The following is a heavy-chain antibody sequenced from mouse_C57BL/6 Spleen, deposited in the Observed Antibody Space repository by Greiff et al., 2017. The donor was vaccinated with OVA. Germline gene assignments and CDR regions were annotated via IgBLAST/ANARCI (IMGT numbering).Heavy chain of an antibody. CDR2: IDPSDSYT. D-gene: IGHD1-1*01. J-gene: IGHJ3*01. CDR1: GYTFTSYW. Sequence: QVQLKQPGAELVKPGASVKLSCKASGYTFTSYWMQWVKQRPGQGLEWIGEIDPSDSYTNYNQKFKGKATLTVDTSSSTAYMQLSSLTSEDSAVYYCARGYYVSSYWFAYWGQGTLVTVSA. CDR3: ARGYYVSSYWFAY. V-gene: IGHV1-50*01.